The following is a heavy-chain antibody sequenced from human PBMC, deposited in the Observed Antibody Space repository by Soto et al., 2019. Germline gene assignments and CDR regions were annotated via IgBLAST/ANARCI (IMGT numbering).Heavy chain of an antibody. CDR1: GYTFTGYY. V-gene: IGHV1-2*02. CDR3: ARVMSYYDSSGYFPYFDC. J-gene: IGHJ4*02. Sequence: ASVKVSCKASGYTFTGYYMHWVRQAPGQGLEWMGWINPNSGGTNYAQKFQGRVTMTRDTSISTAYMELSRLRSDDTAVYYCARVMSYYDSSGYFPYFDCWGQGTLVTGS. CDR2: INPNSGGT. D-gene: IGHD3-22*01.